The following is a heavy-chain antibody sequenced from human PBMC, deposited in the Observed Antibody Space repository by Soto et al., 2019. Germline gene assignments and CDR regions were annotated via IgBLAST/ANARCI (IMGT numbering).Heavy chain of an antibody. CDR1: GFTFSSYA. J-gene: IGHJ5*02. D-gene: IGHD6-19*01. CDR2: ISGSGGST. CDR3: AKDLGVYSSGWDLLLNWFDP. Sequence: GGSLRLSCAASGFTFSSYAMSWVRQAPGKGLEWVSAISGSGGSTYYADSVKGRFTISRDNSKNTLYLQMNSLRAEDTAVYYCAKDLGVYSSGWDLLLNWFDPWGQGTLVTVSS. V-gene: IGHV3-23*01.